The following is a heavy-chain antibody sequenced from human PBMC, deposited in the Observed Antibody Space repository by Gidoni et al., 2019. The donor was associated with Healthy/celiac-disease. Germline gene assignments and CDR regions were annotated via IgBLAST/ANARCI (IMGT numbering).Heavy chain of an antibody. Sequence: QVQLVQSGAEVKKPGASVKVSCKVSGYTLTELSMHWVRQAPGKGLEWMGGFDPEDGETIYAQKFQGRVTMTEDTSTDTAYMELSSLRSEDTAVYYCATTSSDTAMVIGYYYYGMDVWGQGTTVTVSS. J-gene: IGHJ6*02. CDR1: GYTLTELS. CDR3: ATTSSDTAMVIGYYYYGMDV. V-gene: IGHV1-24*01. D-gene: IGHD5-18*01. CDR2: FDPEDGET.